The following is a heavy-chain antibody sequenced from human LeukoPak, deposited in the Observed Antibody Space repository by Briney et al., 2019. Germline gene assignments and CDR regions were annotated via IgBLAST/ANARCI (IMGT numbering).Heavy chain of an antibody. Sequence: PGGSLRLSCAASGFSFTTYWMTWVRQAPGKGLQWVANINEDGSVKYYVDSVKGRFTISRDNTKNSLYLQMDTLRAEDTAVYYCGRVGKNGWVSDHWGQGTVVTVSS. CDR1: GFSFTTYW. V-gene: IGHV3-7*01. D-gene: IGHD6-19*01. CDR3: GRVGKNGWVSDH. J-gene: IGHJ4*02. CDR2: INEDGSVK.